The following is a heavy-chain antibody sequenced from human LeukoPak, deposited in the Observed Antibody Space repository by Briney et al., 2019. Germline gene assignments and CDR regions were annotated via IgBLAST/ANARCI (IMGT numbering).Heavy chain of an antibody. CDR3: ARDNGGWYFDY. CDR2: IYPSGST. J-gene: IGHJ4*02. CDR1: GGSISDYY. D-gene: IGHD2-8*01. V-gene: IGHV4-4*07. Sequence: SETLSLTCTVSGGSISDYYWSWIRQPAGKGLEWIGRIYPSGSTNYSPSLKSRFTMSVDTSKNQFSLRLSSVTAADTAVYYCARDNGGWYFDYWGQGTLVSVSS.